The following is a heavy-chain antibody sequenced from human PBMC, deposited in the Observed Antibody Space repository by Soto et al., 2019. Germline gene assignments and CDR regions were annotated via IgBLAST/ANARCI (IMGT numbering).Heavy chain of an antibody. CDR2: IYHSGST. D-gene: IGHD3-10*01. Sequence: SETLSLTCAVSGYSISSGYYWGWIRQPPGKGLEWIGSIYHSGSTYNNPSLKSRVTISVDTSKNQSSLKLSSVTAADTAVYYCARVGGYGMDVWGQGTTVTVSS. V-gene: IGHV4-38-2*01. CDR1: GYSISSGYY. CDR3: ARVGGYGMDV. J-gene: IGHJ6*02.